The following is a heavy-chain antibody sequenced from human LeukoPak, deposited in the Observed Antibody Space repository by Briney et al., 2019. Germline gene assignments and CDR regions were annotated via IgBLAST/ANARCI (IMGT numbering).Heavy chain of an antibody. CDR2: IYTSGST. CDR3: ARQGYLWFGELFSTRLGFQH. CDR1: GGSISSGSYY. J-gene: IGHJ1*01. D-gene: IGHD3-10*01. Sequence: SETLSLTCTVSGGSISSGSYYWSWIRQPAGKGLEWIGRIYTSGSTNYNPSLKSRVTISVDTSKNQFSLKLSSVTAADTAVYYCARQGYLWFGELFSTRLGFQHWGQGTLVTVSS. V-gene: IGHV4-61*02.